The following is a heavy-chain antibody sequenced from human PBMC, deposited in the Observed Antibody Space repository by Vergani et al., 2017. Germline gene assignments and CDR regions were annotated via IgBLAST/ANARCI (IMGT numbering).Heavy chain of an antibody. CDR3: ARGRFDCSSTSCYLDYYYYGMDV. D-gene: IGHD2-2*01. V-gene: IGHV1-2*02. Sequence: QVQLVQSGAEVKKPGASVKVSCKASGYTFTSYGISWVRQAPGQGLEWMGWINPNSGGTNYAQKFQRRVTMTRDTSISTAYMERRRLRSDDTAVYYCARGRFDCSSTSCYLDYYYYGMDVWGQGTTVTVSS. J-gene: IGHJ6*02. CDR1: GYTFTSYG. CDR2: INPNSGGT.